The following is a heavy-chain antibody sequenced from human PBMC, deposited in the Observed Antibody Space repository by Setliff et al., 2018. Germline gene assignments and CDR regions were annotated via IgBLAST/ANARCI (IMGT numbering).Heavy chain of an antibody. J-gene: IGHJ4*02. CDR3: ARDDIGDGYNAH. V-gene: IGHV4-38-2*02. D-gene: IGHD5-12*01. CDR1: GYSISSGYY. CDR2: IYHSGST. Sequence: PSETLSLTCTVSGYSISSGYYWGWIRQPPGKGLEWIGSIYHSGSTYYNPSLKSRVTISVDTSKNQFSLKLSSVTAADTAVYYCARDDIGDGYNAHWGQGTLVTVSS.